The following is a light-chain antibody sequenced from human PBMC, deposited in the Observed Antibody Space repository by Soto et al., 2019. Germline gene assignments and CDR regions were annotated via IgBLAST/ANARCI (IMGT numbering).Light chain of an antibody. Sequence: QSVLTQPASVSGSPGQSITISCTGTSSDVGSYNYFSWYQQHPGKAPKLMIYGVSDRPSGISSRFSGSKSGNTASLTISGLQTEDEADYYCSSYTDSSTLFGTGTKLTVL. CDR3: SSYTDSSTL. J-gene: IGLJ1*01. CDR2: GVS. V-gene: IGLV2-14*01. CDR1: SSDVGSYNY.